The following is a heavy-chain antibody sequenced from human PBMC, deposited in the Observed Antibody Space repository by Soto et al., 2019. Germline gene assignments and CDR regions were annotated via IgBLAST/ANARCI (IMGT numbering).Heavy chain of an antibody. CDR3: ATADGFGVVTPFFEY. CDR2: SFYRGST. J-gene: IGHJ4*02. CDR1: GGSISSRTHY. Sequence: QLQLQESGPGLVKPSETLSLTCSVSGGSISSRTHYWGWIRQSPGKHLEWIGSSFYRGSTHYNPSLKTRVTISVDTSKNQVSLKVYSVTAADTALCYCATADGFGVVTPFFEYWGQGILVTVSS. D-gene: IGHD3-3*01. V-gene: IGHV4-39*01.